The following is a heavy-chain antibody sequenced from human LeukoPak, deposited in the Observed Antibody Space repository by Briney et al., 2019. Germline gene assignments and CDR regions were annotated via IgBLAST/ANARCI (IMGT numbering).Heavy chain of an antibody. CDR1: AGSISSYY. V-gene: IGHV4-4*07. Sequence: PSETLSLTCTVSAGSISSYYWSWIRQPAGKGLEWIGRIYTSANTNYNPSLKSRVTISVDNSKNQFSLKLSSMTAADAAVDYYARRFVGANYYYYYMDVWGKGTTVTVSS. CDR2: IYTSANT. J-gene: IGHJ6*03. D-gene: IGHD1-26*01. CDR3: ARRFVGANYYYYYMDV.